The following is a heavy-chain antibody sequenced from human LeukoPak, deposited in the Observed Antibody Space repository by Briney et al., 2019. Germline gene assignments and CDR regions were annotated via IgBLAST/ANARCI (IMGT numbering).Heavy chain of an antibody. D-gene: IGHD4-17*01. V-gene: IGHV1-69*01. J-gene: IGHJ3*02. CDR3: ARKLYDYGDYLRDAFDI. CDR1: GGTFSSYA. CDR2: IIPIFGTA. Sequence: TVKVSCKASGGTFSSYAISWVRQAPGQGLEWMGGIIPIFGTANYAQKFQGRVTITADESTSTAYMELSSLRSEDTAVYYCARKLYDYGDYLRDAFDIWGQGTMVTVSS.